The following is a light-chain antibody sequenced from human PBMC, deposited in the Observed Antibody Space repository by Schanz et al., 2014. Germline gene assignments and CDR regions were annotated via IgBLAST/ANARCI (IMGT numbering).Light chain of an antibody. J-gene: IGLJ3*02. CDR3: CSYAGKYTWV. CDR2: DVS. CDR1: SSDIGGYNY. Sequence: QSALTQPASVSGSPGQSITISCTGTSSDIGGYNYVSWYQQHPGKAPKVMIFDVSNRPSGVSNRFSGSKSGNTASLTISGLQAEDEADYYCCSYAGKYTWVFGGGTKLTVL. V-gene: IGLV2-14*03.